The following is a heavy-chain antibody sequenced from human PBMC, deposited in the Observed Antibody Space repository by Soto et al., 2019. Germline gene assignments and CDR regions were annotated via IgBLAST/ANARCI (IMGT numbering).Heavy chain of an antibody. CDR2: IYPSDSDT. D-gene: IGHD6-13*01. V-gene: IGHV5-51*01. Sequence: PGESLKISCKGSGYSFTSYWIGWVRQMPGKGLEWMGGIYPSDSDTRYSPSFQGQVTISADKSITTAYLQWSSLKASDTAMYYCALHGGAAAPYYYYGMDVWGQGTTVTVSS. CDR3: ALHGGAAAPYYYYGMDV. CDR1: GYSFTSYW. J-gene: IGHJ6*02.